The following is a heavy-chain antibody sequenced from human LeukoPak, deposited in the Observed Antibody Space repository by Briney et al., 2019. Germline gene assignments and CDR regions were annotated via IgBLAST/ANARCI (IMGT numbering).Heavy chain of an antibody. D-gene: IGHD3-9*01. Sequence: SETLSLTCAVYGGSFSGSYWSWIRQPPGKGLEWIGEINHSGSTNYNPSLKSRVTISVDTSKNQFSLKLSSVTAADTAVYYCAGTYYDILTGYYTFDIWGQGTMVTVSS. V-gene: IGHV4-34*01. J-gene: IGHJ3*02. CDR3: AGTYYDILTGYYTFDI. CDR2: INHSGST. CDR1: GGSFSGSY.